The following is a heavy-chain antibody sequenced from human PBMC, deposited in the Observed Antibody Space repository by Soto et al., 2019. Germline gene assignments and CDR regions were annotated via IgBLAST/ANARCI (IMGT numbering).Heavy chain of an antibody. CDR3: ARSQGGSSSLDIYYYYYYGMDV. D-gene: IGHD2-15*01. J-gene: IGHJ6*02. CDR2: VIPIFGTP. CDR1: GGTFSTYA. V-gene: IGHV1-69*01. Sequence: QVQLVQSGAEVKKPGSSVKVSCKAPGGTFSTYAISWVRQAPGQGLEWMGGVIPIFGTPKYAQKFQGRVTITAEESTSTGYMGLRSLRSEATAVYYCARSQGGSSSLDIYYYYYYGMDVWGQGTTVTVSS.